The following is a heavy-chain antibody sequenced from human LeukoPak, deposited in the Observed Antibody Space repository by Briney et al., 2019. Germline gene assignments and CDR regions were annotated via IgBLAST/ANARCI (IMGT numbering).Heavy chain of an antibody. CDR2: IRDKTYNYAT. CDR3: SRHEALPGDY. J-gene: IGHJ4*02. V-gene: IGHV3-73*01. CDR1: GLTFSGST. D-gene: IGHD2-21*02. Sequence: GGSRKLSWAASGLTFSGSTMHWVRQASGKGLEWVGHIRDKTYNYATAYAASVKGRFTISRDDSKKTAYLQMNSLKPEDTAVYYCSRHEALPGDYWGQGTLVTVSS.